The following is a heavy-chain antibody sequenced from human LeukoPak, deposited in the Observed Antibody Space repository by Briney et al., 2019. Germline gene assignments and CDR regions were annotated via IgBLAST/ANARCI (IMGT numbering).Heavy chain of an antibody. J-gene: IGHJ4*02. D-gene: IGHD5-18*01. CDR3: ARGPGGYSYGYYFDY. V-gene: IGHV4-59*01. CDR2: FYYSGST. CDR1: GGSISSYY. Sequence: PSETLSLTCAVSGGSISSYYWSWIRQPPGKGLEGIGFFYYSGSTNYNPSLKSRVTISVDTSKNHFSLKLSSVTAADTAVYYCARGPGGYSYGYYFDYWGQGTLVTVSS.